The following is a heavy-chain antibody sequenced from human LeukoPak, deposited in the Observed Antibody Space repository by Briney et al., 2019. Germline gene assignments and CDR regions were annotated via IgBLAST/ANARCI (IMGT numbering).Heavy chain of an antibody. CDR1: GFTFSPFP. D-gene: IGHD1-7*01. CDR2: ISNDGTNK. Sequence: GGSLRLSCAASGFTFSPFPMHWVRQAPGKGLQWVAVISNDGTNKYYADSVKGRFTISRDNSKNTLFLQMNSLTTEDTAFYYCARGAGTMVYYIDVWGNGTRSPSP. V-gene: IGHV3-30*01. J-gene: IGHJ6*03. CDR3: ARGAGTMVYYIDV.